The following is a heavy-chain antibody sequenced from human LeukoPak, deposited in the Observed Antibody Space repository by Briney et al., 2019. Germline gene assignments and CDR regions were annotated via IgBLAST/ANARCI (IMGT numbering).Heavy chain of an antibody. CDR3: AKDILGGYYPAHYDSSQLGY. CDR2: ISGSGGST. Sequence: GGSLRLSCAASGFTFSSYAMSWVRQAPGKGLEWVSAISGSGGSTYYADSVKGRFTISRDNSKNMLYLQMNSLRAEDTAVYYCAKDILGGYYPAHYDSSQLGYWGQGTLVTVSS. J-gene: IGHJ4*02. V-gene: IGHV3-23*01. CDR1: GFTFSSYA. D-gene: IGHD3-22*01.